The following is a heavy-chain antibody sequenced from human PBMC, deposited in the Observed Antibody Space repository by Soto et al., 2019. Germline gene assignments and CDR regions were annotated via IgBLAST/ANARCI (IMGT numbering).Heavy chain of an antibody. CDR1: GYTFTVYY. D-gene: IGHD1-26*01. Sequence: ASVKVSCKASGYTFTVYYMHWVRQAPGQGLEWMGWINPKSGGTMYPQKFQGRVTMTWDTSISTAYMALTRLRSDDTAAYYCARDLAKGGGSAGFDYWGQGTLVTVSS. V-gene: IGHV1-2*02. J-gene: IGHJ4*02. CDR2: INPKSGGT. CDR3: ARDLAKGGGSAGFDY.